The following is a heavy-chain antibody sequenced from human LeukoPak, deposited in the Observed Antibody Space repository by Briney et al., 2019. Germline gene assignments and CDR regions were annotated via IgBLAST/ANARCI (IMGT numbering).Heavy chain of an antibody. D-gene: IGHD6-13*01. CDR3: ARGSSWSYYFDY. Sequence: KTSETLSLTCTVSGGSISSYYWSWIRQPPGEGLEWIGYIYYSGSTNYNPSLKSRVIISVDTSKKQFSLKLGSVTAADTAVYYCARGSSWSYYFDYWGQGTLVTVSS. V-gene: IGHV4-59*01. J-gene: IGHJ4*02. CDR1: GGSISSYY. CDR2: IYYSGST.